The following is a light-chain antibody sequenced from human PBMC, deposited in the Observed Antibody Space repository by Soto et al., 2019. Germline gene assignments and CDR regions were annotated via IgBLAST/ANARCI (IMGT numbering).Light chain of an antibody. CDR3: QSYDSSLSGYV. Sequence: QAVVTQPPSVSGAPGQRVTISCTGSSSNIGAGYDVHWYQHLPGTAPKLLIYGSTNRPSGVPDRFSGSKSGTSASLAITGNQDEDEADYYCQSYDSSLSGYVFGTGTKLTVL. V-gene: IGLV1-40*01. CDR1: SSNIGAGYD. CDR2: GST. J-gene: IGLJ1*01.